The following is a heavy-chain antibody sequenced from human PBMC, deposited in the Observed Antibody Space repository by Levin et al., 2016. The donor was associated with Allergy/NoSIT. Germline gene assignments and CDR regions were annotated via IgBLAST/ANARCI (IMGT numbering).Heavy chain of an antibody. Sequence: WVRQAPGQGLEWMGWINTNTGNPTYAQGFTGGFVFSLDTSVSTAYLQISSLKADDTALYFCARGVAFDYWGQGTLVTVSS. J-gene: IGHJ4*02. CDR2: INTNTGNP. CDR3: ARGVAFDY. D-gene: IGHD5-12*01. V-gene: IGHV7-4-1*02.